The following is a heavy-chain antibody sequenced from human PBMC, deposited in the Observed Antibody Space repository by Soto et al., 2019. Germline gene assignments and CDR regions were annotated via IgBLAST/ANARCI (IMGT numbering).Heavy chain of an antibody. D-gene: IGHD1-1*01. Sequence: QVHLEESGGGVVQPGRSLRHSCVGSGFTLSRFVLHWVRQAPGKGLEWVAVVSNDGSNTYYADSVKGRFTISRDNSMSTLYLQMNSLRREDTALYYCARGNMDVWGRGTTVIVSS. CDR2: VSNDGSNT. CDR3: ARGNMDV. V-gene: IGHV3-30*04. J-gene: IGHJ6*02. CDR1: GFTLSRFV.